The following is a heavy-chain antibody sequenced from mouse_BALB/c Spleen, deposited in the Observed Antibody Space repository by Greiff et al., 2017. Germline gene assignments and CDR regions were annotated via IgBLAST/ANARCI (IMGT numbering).Heavy chain of an antibody. D-gene: IGHD2-1*01. CDR3: TRDGNPDYYAMDY. Sequence: EVQRVESGGGLVKPGGSLKLSCAASGFTFSSYTMSWVRQTPEKRLEWVATISSGGSYTYYPDSVKGRFTISRDNAKNTLYLQMSSLKSEDTAMYYCTRDGNPDYYAMDYWGQGTSVTVSS. CDR1: GFTFSSYT. V-gene: IGHV5-6-4*01. CDR2: ISSGGSYT. J-gene: IGHJ4*01.